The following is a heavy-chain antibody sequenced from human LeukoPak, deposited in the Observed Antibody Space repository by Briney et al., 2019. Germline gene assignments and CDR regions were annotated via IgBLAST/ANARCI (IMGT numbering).Heavy chain of an antibody. Sequence: ASVKVSCTASGYTFTSYDINWVRQATGQGLEWVGWMNPNRGNTGYAQKFQGRVTMTRNTSISTAYMELSSLRSEDTAVYYCARPKTRITIFGVVIGSPWFDPWGQGTLVTVSS. CDR1: GYTFTSYD. CDR2: MNPNRGNT. CDR3: ARPKTRITIFGVVIGSPWFDP. J-gene: IGHJ5*02. D-gene: IGHD3-3*01. V-gene: IGHV1-8*01.